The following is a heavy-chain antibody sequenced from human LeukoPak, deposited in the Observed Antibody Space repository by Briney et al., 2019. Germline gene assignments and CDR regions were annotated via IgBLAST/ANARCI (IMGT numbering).Heavy chain of an antibody. Sequence: SETLSLTCTVSGGSISSYYWSWVRQPPGKGLEWIGYIYYSGSTNYNASLKSRVTISVDTSKNQFSLKMSSVTAADTAVYYCAESDYCDYVVVGWGQGTLVTVSS. CDR3: AESDYCDYVVVG. J-gene: IGHJ4*02. D-gene: IGHD4-17*01. V-gene: IGHV4-59*01. CDR2: IYYSGST. CDR1: GGSISSYY.